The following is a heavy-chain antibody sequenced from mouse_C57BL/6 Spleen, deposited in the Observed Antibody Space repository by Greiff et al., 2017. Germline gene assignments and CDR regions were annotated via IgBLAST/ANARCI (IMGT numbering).Heavy chain of an antibody. CDR3: ARGTGTPYWYFDV. D-gene: IGHD4-1*01. Sequence: VQLQQSGAELARPGASVKLSCKASGYTFTSYGISWVKQRTGQGLEWIGEIYPRSGNPYYNEKFKGKATLTADKSSSTAYMELRILTSEDSAVYFCARGTGTPYWYFDVWGTGTTVTGSS. CDR1: GYTFTSYG. CDR2: IYPRSGNP. J-gene: IGHJ1*03. V-gene: IGHV1-81*01.